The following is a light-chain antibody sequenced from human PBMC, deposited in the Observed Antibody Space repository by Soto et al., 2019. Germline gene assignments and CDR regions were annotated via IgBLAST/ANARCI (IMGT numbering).Light chain of an antibody. CDR1: QSVYNNY. V-gene: IGKV3-20*01. J-gene: IGKJ2*02. CDR3: QQYGSSPGT. Sequence: EIVLTQSPGTLSLSPGERATLSCRASQSVYNNYLAWYHQKPGQAPRLLIYGASTRITGIPDRFSASGSGTDFTLTISRLEPEDFAVYYCQQYGSSPGTFGRGTKREIK. CDR2: GAS.